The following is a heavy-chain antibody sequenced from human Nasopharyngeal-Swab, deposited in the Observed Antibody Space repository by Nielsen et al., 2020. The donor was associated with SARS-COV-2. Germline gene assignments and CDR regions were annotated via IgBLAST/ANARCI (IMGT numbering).Heavy chain of an antibody. CDR3: GKGGSWTDFHS. CDR1: GGSITSRNHY. J-gene: IGHJ4*02. Sequence: SETLSLTCTVSGGSITSRNHYWGWIRQSPGKGLEWIGTFYYGGNSYYNPSLRSRVTTSADSSKNQFSLNLTSVRLTDTAVYYCGKGGSWTDFHSWGQGTLVTVSS. CDR2: FYYGGNS. V-gene: IGHV4-39*01. D-gene: IGHD1-26*01.